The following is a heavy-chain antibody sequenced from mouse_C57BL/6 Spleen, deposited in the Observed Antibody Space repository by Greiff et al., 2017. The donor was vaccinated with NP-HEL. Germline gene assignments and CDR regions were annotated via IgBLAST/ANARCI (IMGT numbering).Heavy chain of an antibody. CDR3: AREGYYGSSPYWYFDV. CDR2: ISYDGSN. Sequence: EVQLQESGPGLVKPSQSLSLTCSVSGYSITSCYFWYWIRQPTGNQLELMGIISYDGSNNYNPSLKKLISITRDTSKNQFFLKLNSVTTEDTATYYWAREGYYGSSPYWYFDVWGTGTTVTVSS. CDR1: GYSITSCYF. D-gene: IGHD1-1*01. J-gene: IGHJ1*03. V-gene: IGHV3-6*01.